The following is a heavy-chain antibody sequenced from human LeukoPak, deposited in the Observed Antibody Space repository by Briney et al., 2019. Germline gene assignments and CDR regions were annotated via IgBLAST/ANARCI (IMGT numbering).Heavy chain of an antibody. CDR2: IYYSGST. J-gene: IGHJ5*02. CDR1: GGSISTSSYY. CDR3: ARDRAVTTPYNWFDP. V-gene: IGHV4-39*07. D-gene: IGHD4-17*01. Sequence: SETLSLTCTVSGGSISTSSYYWGWIRQPPGKGLEWIGSIYYSGSTHYNPSLKSRVSLSLDTSKNQFSLKLSSVTAADTAVYYCARDRAVTTPYNWFDPWGQGTLVTVSS.